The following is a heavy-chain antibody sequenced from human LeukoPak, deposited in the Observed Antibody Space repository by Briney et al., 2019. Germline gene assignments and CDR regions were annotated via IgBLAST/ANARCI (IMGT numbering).Heavy chain of an antibody. D-gene: IGHD4-17*01. CDR2: IYYSGST. CDR1: GGSISSHY. V-gene: IGHV4-59*11. Sequence: PSENLSLTCTVSGGSISSHYWSWIRQPPGKGLEWIGYIYYSGSTNYNPSLKSRVTISVDTSKNQFSLKLSSVTAADTAVYYCASGRRYGDPNFDYWGQGTLVTVSS. J-gene: IGHJ4*02. CDR3: ASGRRYGDPNFDY.